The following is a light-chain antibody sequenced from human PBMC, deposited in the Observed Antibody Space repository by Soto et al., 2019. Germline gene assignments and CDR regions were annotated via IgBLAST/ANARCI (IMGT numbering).Light chain of an antibody. CDR2: DAS. CDR1: QSVGSS. J-gene: IGKJ2*01. CDR3: QRRTNWPS. Sequence: EIVLTQSPATLSLSPGERATLSCRASQSVGSSLAWYQQKPGQAPRLLISDASNRATGIPARFSGSGSGTVFTLTISSLETEDFAVYFCQRRTNWPSFGQGIKLEIK. V-gene: IGKV3-11*01.